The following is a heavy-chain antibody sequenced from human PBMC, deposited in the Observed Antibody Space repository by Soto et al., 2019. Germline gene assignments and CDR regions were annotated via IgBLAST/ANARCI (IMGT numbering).Heavy chain of an antibody. V-gene: IGHV4-31*03. CDR1: GGSISSGGYY. CDR2: IYYSGST. D-gene: IGHD2-15*01. J-gene: IGHJ4*02. CDR3: ARGYCSGGSCPEFDY. Sequence: SETLSLTCTVSGGSISSGGYYWSWIRQHPGKGLEWIGYIYYSGSTYYNPSLKSRVTISVDTSKNQFSLKLSSVTAADTAVYYCARGYCSGGSCPEFDYWGQGTLVTVSS.